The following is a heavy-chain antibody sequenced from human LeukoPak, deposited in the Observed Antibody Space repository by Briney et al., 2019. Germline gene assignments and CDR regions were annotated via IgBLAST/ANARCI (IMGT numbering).Heavy chain of an antibody. CDR2: ISSSSSYI. CDR3: ARASSACFDY. J-gene: IGHJ4*02. Sequence: PGGSLRLSCTASGFTFTTYSINWVRQAPGKGPEWVSSISSSSSYIYYADSVKGRFTISRDNAKNSLYLQMNYLRAEDTAVYYCARASSACFDYWGQGTLITVSS. D-gene: IGHD6-25*01. V-gene: IGHV3-21*01. CDR1: GFTFTTYS.